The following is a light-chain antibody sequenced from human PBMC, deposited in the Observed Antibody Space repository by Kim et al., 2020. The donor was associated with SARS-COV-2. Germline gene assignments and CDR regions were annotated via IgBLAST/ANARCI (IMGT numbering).Light chain of an antibody. J-gene: IGKJ4*01. CDR1: QGISNL. Sequence: EIVLTQSPATLSLSPGETATLSCRASQGISNLLAWYQQKPGQAPRLLIYNASNRATGIPARFSGSGSGTDFTLTISSLEPDDVAVYYCQHRSSWPLTFGGGTKVDIK. CDR3: QHRSSWPLT. CDR2: NAS. V-gene: IGKV3-11*01.